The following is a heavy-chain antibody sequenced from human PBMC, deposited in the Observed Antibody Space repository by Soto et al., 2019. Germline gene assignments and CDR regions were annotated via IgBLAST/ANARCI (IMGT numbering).Heavy chain of an antibody. V-gene: IGHV1-69*06. D-gene: IGHD3-10*01. Sequence: QVQLVQSRAEVKKPGSSVKVSCKASGGTFSSYAISWVRPAPGQGLEWMGGINPIFGTVNYAQKFQGRVTITADKSTSTSYMELSSLRSEDTSVDYCARVWVGLVRWFDPWGQGTLVIVSS. CDR3: ARVWVGLVRWFDP. J-gene: IGHJ5*02. CDR2: INPIFGTV. CDR1: GGTFSSYA.